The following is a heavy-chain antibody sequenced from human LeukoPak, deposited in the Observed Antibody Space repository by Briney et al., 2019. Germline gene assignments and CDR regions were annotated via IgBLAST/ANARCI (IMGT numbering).Heavy chain of an antibody. V-gene: IGHV4-59*01. CDR2: IYYNGNT. Sequence: PSETLSLTCTVSGGSISTYYWTWIRQPPGKGLEWLGCIYYNGNTNYNPSLPSRVTISLNTSKNQFSLNLTSVTAADTAVYYCARLKGEMITIRPYYHYYMDVWGKGTTVTVSS. CDR1: GGSISTYY. D-gene: IGHD5-24*01. J-gene: IGHJ6*03. CDR3: ARLKGEMITIRPYYHYYMDV.